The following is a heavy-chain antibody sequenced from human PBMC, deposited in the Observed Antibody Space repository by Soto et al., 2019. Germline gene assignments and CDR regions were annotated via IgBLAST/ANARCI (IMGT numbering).Heavy chain of an antibody. CDR1: GFTFSSYA. V-gene: IGHV3-23*01. D-gene: IGHD5-18*01. J-gene: IGHJ4*02. CDR2: ISGSGGST. CDR3: AKNHTAITEFDY. Sequence: VSLRLSCAASGFTFSSYAMSWVRQAPGKGLEWVSAISGSGGSTYYADSVKGRFTISRDNSKNTLYLQMNSLRAEDTAVYYCAKNHTAITEFDYWGQGTLVTVSS.